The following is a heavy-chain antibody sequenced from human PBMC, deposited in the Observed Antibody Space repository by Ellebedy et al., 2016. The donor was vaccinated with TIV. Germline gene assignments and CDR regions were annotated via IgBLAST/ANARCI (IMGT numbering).Heavy chain of an antibody. CDR1: GFAFSTYA. V-gene: IGHV3-30-3*01. Sequence: GESLKISXAASGFAFSTYALHWVRQAPGEGLEWVALISYDGINEYYADSVTGRFTISRDNSKSTLYLEMNSLTAEDTALYYCARCTGWYADYWGQGTRVTVSS. CDR3: ARCTGWYADY. J-gene: IGHJ4*02. CDR2: ISYDGINE. D-gene: IGHD6-19*01.